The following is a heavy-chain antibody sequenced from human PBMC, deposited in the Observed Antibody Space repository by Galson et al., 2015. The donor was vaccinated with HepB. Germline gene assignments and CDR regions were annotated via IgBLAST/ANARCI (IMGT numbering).Heavy chain of an antibody. J-gene: IGHJ4*02. V-gene: IGHV3-53*01. CDR3: ASDRLNSAWSKY. D-gene: IGHD1/OR15-1a*01. CDR2: MYTGGTS. CDR1: ELTVSDLY. Sequence: SLRLSCAPSELTVSDLYMNWVRQAPGKGLEWVSSMYTGGTSYYADSVKSRFTISRDSSKNTMHLHMNSLRVEDTAVYFCASDRLNSAWSKYWGQGTLVTVSS.